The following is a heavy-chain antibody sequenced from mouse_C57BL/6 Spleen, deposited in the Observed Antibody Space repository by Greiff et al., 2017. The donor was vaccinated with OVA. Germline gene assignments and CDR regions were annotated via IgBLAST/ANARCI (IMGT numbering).Heavy chain of an antibody. Sequence: VQLQQSGTVLARPGASVKMSCKTSGYTFTSYWMHWVKQRPGQGLEWIGAIYPGNSDPSYNQKFKGKAKLTAVTSASTAYMALSSLTNEDSAVYYCTFTTVVPFDYWGQGTTLTVSS. J-gene: IGHJ2*01. D-gene: IGHD1-1*01. V-gene: IGHV1-5*01. CDR2: IYPGNSDP. CDR1: GYTFTSYW. CDR3: TFTTVVPFDY.